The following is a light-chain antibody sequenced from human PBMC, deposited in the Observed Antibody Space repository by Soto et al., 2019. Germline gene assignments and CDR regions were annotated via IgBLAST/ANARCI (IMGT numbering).Light chain of an antibody. J-gene: IGKJ1*01. CDR3: QQYHSYWT. V-gene: IGKV1-5*03. CDR1: QSISVW. CDR2: KAS. Sequence: DIQMTQSPSSLSASVEDRVIITCRASQSISVWLAWYQQKAGKAPNLLIYKASRLESGVPSRFSGSGSGTEFTLTISSLQTDDFSTYYCQQYHSYWTFGQGTKVDIK.